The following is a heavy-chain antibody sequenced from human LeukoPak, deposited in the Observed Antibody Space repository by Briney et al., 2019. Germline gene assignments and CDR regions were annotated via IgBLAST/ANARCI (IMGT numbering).Heavy chain of an antibody. CDR3: RVGSSSAYYYYMDV. Sequence: SETLSLTCTVSGGSISSSSYYWGWIRQPPGKGLEWIGRIYYSGSTYYNPSCKSRATISVETPKNQFFLKLSSVTATDTAGYYCRVGSSSAYYYYMDVWGKGTTVTVSS. CDR1: GGSISSSSYY. CDR2: IYYSGST. D-gene: IGHD6-6*01. J-gene: IGHJ6*03. V-gene: IGHV4-39*07.